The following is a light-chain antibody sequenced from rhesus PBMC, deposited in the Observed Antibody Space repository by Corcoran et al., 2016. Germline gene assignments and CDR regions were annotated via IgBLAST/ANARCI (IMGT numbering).Light chain of an antibody. CDR1: QGISSY. Sequence: DIQMSQSPSSLSASVGDRVTITCRASQGISSYLNWYQQKLGKAPNLLIYDANSLPSGVPSRFRGSGTGTDYTLTISSLQPEDFATYYCQQSKNNPWTVGEGTKVEIK. CDR3: QQSKNNPWT. V-gene: IGKV1-32*02. J-gene: IGKJ1*01. CDR2: DAN.